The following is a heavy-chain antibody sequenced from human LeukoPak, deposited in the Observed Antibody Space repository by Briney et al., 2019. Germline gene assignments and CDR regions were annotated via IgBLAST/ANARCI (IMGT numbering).Heavy chain of an antibody. V-gene: IGHV3-7*01. Sequence: GGSLRLSCAASGFTFSSYSMNWVRQAPGKGLEWVGNIKPGGSEKYYVDSVKGRFTISRDNAKNSLFLQMSRLRVEDTAIYYCARDYVWGSSESDYWGQGTLVTVSS. D-gene: IGHD7-27*01. CDR3: ARDYVWGSSESDY. CDR2: IKPGGSEK. CDR1: GFTFSSYS. J-gene: IGHJ4*02.